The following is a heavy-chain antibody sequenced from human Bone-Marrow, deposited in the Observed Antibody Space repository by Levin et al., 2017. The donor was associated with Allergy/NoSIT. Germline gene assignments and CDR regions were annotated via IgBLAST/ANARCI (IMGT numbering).Heavy chain of an antibody. V-gene: IGHV3-13*01. CDR1: GFTFSSYD. D-gene: IGHD3-22*01. CDR2: IGTAGDT. CDR3: ARGHRGYYDSSGVGGDAFDS. Sequence: GESLKISCAASGFTFSSYDMHWVRQATGKGLEWVSAIGTAGDTYYPGSVKGRFTISRENAKNSLYLQMNSLRAGDTAVYYCARGHRGYYDSSGVGGDAFDSWGQGTMVTVSS. J-gene: IGHJ3*02.